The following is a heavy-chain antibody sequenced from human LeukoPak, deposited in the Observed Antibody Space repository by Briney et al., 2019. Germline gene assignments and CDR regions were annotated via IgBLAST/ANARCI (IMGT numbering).Heavy chain of an antibody. D-gene: IGHD6-13*01. CDR3: ARDTAAALDY. V-gene: IGHV3-72*01. J-gene: IGHJ4*02. Sequence: GGSLRLSCAASGFTFGDHYMDWVRQAPGKGLEWIARTKNKPDSYVTQYAASVKGRFTSSRDDSKNSLYLQMNSLKIEDTAVYYCARDTAAALDYWGQGILVTVSS. CDR1: GFTFGDHY. CDR2: TKNKPDSYVT.